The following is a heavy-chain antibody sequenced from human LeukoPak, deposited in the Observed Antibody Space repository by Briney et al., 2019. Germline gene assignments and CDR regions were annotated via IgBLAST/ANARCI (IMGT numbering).Heavy chain of an antibody. D-gene: IGHD3-10*01. Sequence: GGSLRLSCAASGFTFSSYWMSWVRQAPGKGLEWVANIKQDGSEKYYVDSVKGRFTISRDNAKNSLYLQMNSLRAEDTAVYYCARDIGSGSYWDPTPTHYYGMDVWGQGTTVTVSS. V-gene: IGHV3-7*01. J-gene: IGHJ6*02. CDR2: IKQDGSEK. CDR1: GFTFSSYW. CDR3: ARDIGSGSYWDPTPTHYYGMDV.